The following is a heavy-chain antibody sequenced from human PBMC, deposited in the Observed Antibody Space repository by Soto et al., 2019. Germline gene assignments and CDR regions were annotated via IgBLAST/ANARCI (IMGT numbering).Heavy chain of an antibody. J-gene: IGHJ4*02. V-gene: IGHV1-69*01. D-gene: IGHD5-12*01. Sequence: QVQLVQSGAEGKKPGSSVKVSCKASGGTFSSYAISWVRQAPGQGLEWMGGIIPIFGTANYAQKFQGRVTITADESTSTAYMELSSLRSEDTAVYYCARSLYSSYFVAKAYYFDYWGQGTLVTVSS. CDR2: IIPIFGTA. CDR1: GGTFSSYA. CDR3: ARSLYSSYFVAKAYYFDY.